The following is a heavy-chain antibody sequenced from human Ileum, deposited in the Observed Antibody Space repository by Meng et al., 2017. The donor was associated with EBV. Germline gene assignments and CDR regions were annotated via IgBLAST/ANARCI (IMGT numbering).Heavy chain of an antibody. CDR3: AMGPDYAKTGY. J-gene: IGHJ4*02. D-gene: IGHD4-17*01. Sequence: HESVPGLLNPSDPVLLPCSVSCHSISSSNYCWGSIRQPPGKGLEWIQSICYTDYTYYNPSLKSRVTISADKSKNQFSLRLNSLTAADTAVYYCAMGPDYAKTGYWGQGTLVTVSS. CDR2: ICYTDYT. V-gene: IGHV4-39*01. CDR1: CHSISSSNYC.